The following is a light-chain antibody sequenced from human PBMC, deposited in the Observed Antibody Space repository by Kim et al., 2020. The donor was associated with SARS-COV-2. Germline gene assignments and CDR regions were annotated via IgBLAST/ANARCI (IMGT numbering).Light chain of an antibody. CDR2: GKN. CDR3: NSRDSSGNHVV. J-gene: IGLJ2*01. V-gene: IGLV3-19*01. Sequence: AVGQTVRITCQGDSLRSYYTSWFQQKPGHAPVLVIYGKNNRPSRIPDRFSGSSSGNTASLTITGAQAEDEADYYCNSRDSSGNHVVFGGGTQLTVL. CDR1: SLRSYY.